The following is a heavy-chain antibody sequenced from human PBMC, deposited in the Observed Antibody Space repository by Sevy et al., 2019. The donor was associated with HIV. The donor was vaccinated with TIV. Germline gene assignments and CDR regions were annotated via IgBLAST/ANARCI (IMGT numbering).Heavy chain of an antibody. CDR3: AKDIVTVVGDAFDI. J-gene: IGHJ3*02. CDR2: ISGSDGAT. V-gene: IGHV3-23*01. CDR1: GFSFISYA. D-gene: IGHD2-15*01. Sequence: GGSLRLSCAASGFSFISYAMNWVRQAPGKGLEWVSAISGSDGATYYAYSVKGRFSISRENSKKTLYLQMDSLSAEDTALYYCAKDIVTVVGDAFDIWGQGTMVTVSS.